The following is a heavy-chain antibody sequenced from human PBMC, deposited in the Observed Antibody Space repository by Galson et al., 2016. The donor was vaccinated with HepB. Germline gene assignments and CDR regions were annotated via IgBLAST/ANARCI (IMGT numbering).Heavy chain of an antibody. D-gene: IGHD2-15*01. V-gene: IGHV4-39*01. CDR1: GGSVTSGEHY. CDR2: VYSSGPT. J-gene: IGHJ3*02. Sequence: TLSLTCSVSGGSVTSGEHYWDWIRQSPGEGLECIASVYSSGPTYYNPSFRNRVTISLDTSKNQFSLAVTSVAATDTAVYFCARHDMSSRAFDIWGQGTMVTVSP. CDR3: ARHDMSSRAFDI.